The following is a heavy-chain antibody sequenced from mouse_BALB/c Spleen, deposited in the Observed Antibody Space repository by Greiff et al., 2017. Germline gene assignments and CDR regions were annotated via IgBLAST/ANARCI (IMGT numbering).Heavy chain of an antibody. D-gene: IGHD1-1*01. Sequence: VKLMESGAELVRPGTSVKVSCKASGYAFTNYLIEWVKQRPGQGLEWIGVINPGSGGTNYNEKFKGKATLTADKSSSTAYMQLSSLTSDDSAVYFCATYPYYGSNYAMDYWGQGTSVTVSS. CDR1: GYAFTNYL. CDR3: ATYPYYGSNYAMDY. V-gene: IGHV1-54*01. J-gene: IGHJ4*01. CDR2: INPGSGGT.